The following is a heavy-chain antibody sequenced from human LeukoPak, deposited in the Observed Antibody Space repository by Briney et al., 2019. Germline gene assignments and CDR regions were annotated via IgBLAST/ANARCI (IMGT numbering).Heavy chain of an antibody. CDR2: IDPSDSYT. D-gene: IGHD3-10*01. CDR3: ARITMVRGVMTGMDV. CDR1: GSSFTSYW. J-gene: IGHJ6*04. Sequence: GGSLQISGQGSGSSFTSYWISWARRLPGKGQEGRGRIDPSDSYTNYSPSCQGHVTISADKSISTAYLQWSSPKASDTAMYYCARITMVRGVMTGMDVWGKGTTVTVSS. V-gene: IGHV5-10-1*01.